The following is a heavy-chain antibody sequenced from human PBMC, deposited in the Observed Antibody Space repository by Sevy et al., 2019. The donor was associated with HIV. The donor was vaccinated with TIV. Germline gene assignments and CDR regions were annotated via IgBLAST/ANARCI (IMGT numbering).Heavy chain of an antibody. Sequence: SLKVSCKASGGTFSSYAISWVRQAPGQGLEWMGGIIPIFGTANYAQKFQGRVTITADKSTSTAYMELSSLRSEDTAVYYCARARNYDILTGYYTPLNFDYWGQGTLVTVSS. V-gene: IGHV1-69*06. CDR1: GGTFSSYA. D-gene: IGHD3-9*01. CDR2: IIPIFGTA. CDR3: ARARNYDILTGYYTPLNFDY. J-gene: IGHJ4*02.